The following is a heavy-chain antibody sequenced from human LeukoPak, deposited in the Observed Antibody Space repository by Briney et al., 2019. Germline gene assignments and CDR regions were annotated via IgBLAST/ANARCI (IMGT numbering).Heavy chain of an antibody. D-gene: IGHD3-10*01. CDR2: IYYNGIT. V-gene: IGHV4-59*01. CDR1: GGSLSGYC. J-gene: IGHJ6*02. CDR3: GRGVNYAVGV. Sequence: PSEPLSLPCTVPGGSLSGYCWNWIRPPPGQALEWIGCIYYNGITVYSPSLRSRVTISLGTSMNQFSLRLTSVTAADTAVYYCGRGVNYAVGVWGQGTTVTVSS.